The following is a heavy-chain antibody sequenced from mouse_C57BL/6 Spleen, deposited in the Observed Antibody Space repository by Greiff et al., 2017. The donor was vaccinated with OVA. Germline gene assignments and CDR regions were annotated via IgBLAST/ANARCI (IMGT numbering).Heavy chain of an antibody. D-gene: IGHD2-1*01. CDR1: GFSLTSYG. CDR3: ARKGLYGNYDAMDY. V-gene: IGHV2-2*01. J-gene: IGHJ4*01. Sequence: QVQLKQSGPGLVQPSQSLSITCTVSGFSLTSYGVHWVRQSPGKGLEWLGVIWSGGSTDYNAAFISRLSISKDNSKSQVFFKMNSLQADDTAIYYCARKGLYGNYDAMDYWGQGTSVTVSS. CDR2: IWSGGST.